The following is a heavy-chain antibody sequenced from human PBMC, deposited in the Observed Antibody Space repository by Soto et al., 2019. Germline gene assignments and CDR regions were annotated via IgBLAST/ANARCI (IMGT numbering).Heavy chain of an antibody. D-gene: IGHD5-18*01. V-gene: IGHV4-61*01. Sequence: QVQLQESGPGLVKPSETLSLTCTVSGGSVSSGSYYWAWIRQPPGKGLEWIGYIFYSGSTNYNPSLKSRVTISIDTSKNQFSLRLSSVTAADTAVYYCARWKQAPYGLDVWGQGTTVTVSS. J-gene: IGHJ6*02. CDR3: ARWKQAPYGLDV. CDR2: IFYSGST. CDR1: GGSVSSGSYY.